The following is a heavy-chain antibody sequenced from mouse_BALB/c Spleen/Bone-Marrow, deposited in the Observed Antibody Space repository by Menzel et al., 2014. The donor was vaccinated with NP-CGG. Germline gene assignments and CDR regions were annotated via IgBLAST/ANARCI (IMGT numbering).Heavy chain of an antibody. CDR2: ISSGGST. CDR3: ARGGLRYFDV. D-gene: IGHD3-2*02. V-gene: IGHV5-6-5*01. Sequence: EVKVEESGGGLVKPGGSLKLSCAASGFTFSSYAMSWVRQTPEKRLEWVASISSGGSTYCPDSVKGRFTISRDNARNILYLQMSSLRSEDTAMYYCARGGLRYFDVWGAGTTVTVSS. J-gene: IGHJ1*01. CDR1: GFTFSSYA.